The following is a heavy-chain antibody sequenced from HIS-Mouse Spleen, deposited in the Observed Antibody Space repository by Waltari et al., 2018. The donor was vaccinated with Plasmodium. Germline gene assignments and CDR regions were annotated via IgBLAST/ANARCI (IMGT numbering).Heavy chain of an antibody. J-gene: IGHJ6*02. CDR3: ARAESSIAARHYYDYGMDV. CDR1: GYSISSGYY. V-gene: IGHV4-38-2*02. CDR2: IYHSGRD. D-gene: IGHD6-6*01. Sequence: QVQLQESGPGLVKPSETLSLTCTVSGYSISSGYYWGWIRQPPGKGLEWIGSIYHSGRDYSNPSLKSRVTISVDTSKNQFALRLSSVTAADTAGYYCARAESSIAARHYYDYGMDVWGQGTTVTVSS.